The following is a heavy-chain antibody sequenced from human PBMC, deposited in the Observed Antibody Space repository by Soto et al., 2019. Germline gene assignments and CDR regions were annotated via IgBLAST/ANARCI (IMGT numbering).Heavy chain of an antibody. CDR3: ARGSNHFDY. CDR2: IGTSGSYI. V-gene: IGHV3-21*01. Sequence: GGSLRLSCAVSGLIFSRYSMNWVRQAPGKGLEWVSSIGTSGSYIYDTDSVKGRFTISRDNAKNTLYLQMNSLRAEDTAVYYCARGSNHFDYWGQGTLVTV. D-gene: IGHD4-4*01. J-gene: IGHJ4*02. CDR1: GLIFSRYS.